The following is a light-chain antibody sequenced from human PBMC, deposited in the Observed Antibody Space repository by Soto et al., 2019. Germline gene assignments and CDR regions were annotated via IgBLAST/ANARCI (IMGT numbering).Light chain of an antibody. J-gene: IGKJ1*01. CDR1: QSVSSN. V-gene: IGKV3-15*01. CDR2: VAS. CDR3: QQYNNGPPWT. Sequence: EIMMPQSPATLSVSPGERATLSCRASQSVSSNLAGYQQKPGQAPRLLIYVASTRATGIPARFSGSGCGTEFILTISSMQSEDFSVYYYQQYNNGPPWTFGQGTKVEIK.